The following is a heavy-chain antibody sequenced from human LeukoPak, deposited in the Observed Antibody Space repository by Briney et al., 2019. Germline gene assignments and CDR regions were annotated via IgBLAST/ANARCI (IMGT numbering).Heavy chain of an antibody. CDR1: GYTFTSYG. V-gene: IGHV1-18*01. D-gene: IGHD3-3*01. CDR3: ARDLYDFWSGYYNDYYYYYMDV. CDR2: ISAYNGNT. J-gene: IGHJ6*03. Sequence: ASVKVSCKASGYTFTSYGISWVRQAPGQGLEWMGWISAYNGNTNYAQKLQGRVTMTTDTSTSTAYMELRSLRSDDTAVYYCARDLYDFWSGYYNDYYYYYMDVWGKGTTVTVSS.